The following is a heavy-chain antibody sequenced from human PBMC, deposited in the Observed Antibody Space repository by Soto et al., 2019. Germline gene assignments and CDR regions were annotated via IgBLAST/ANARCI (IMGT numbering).Heavy chain of an antibody. V-gene: IGHV3-23*01. CDR1: GFTFSSYA. CDR3: AKSGSVTTNYYYYYGMDV. J-gene: IGHJ6*02. D-gene: IGHD4-17*01. Sequence: PGGSLRLSCAASGFTFSSYAMSWVRQAPGKGLEWVSAISGSGGSTYYADSVKGRFTISRDNSKNTLYLQMNSLRAEDTAVYYCAKSGSVTTNYYYYYGMDVWGQGTTVTVSS. CDR2: ISGSGGST.